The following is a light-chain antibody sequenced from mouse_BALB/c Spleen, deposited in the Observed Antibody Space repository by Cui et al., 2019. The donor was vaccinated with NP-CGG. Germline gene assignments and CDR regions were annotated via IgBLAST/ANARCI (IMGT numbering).Light chain of an antibody. CDR3: ALWYSNHWV. V-gene: IGLV1*01. CDR1: TGAVTTSNY. J-gene: IGLJ1*01. Sequence: QAVVTQESALTTSPGEKVTLTCRSSTGAVTTSNYANWVQENPDHLFTGLIGGTNNRAPGVPARFSGSLIGDKAALTITGAQTEDETIYFCALWYSNHWVFGGGTKLTVL. CDR2: GTN.